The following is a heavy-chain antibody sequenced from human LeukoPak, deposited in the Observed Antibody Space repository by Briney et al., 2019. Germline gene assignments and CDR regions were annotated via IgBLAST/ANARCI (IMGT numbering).Heavy chain of an antibody. V-gene: IGHV4-34*01. CDR2: INHSGST. D-gene: IGHD4-17*01. CDR3: ARGPLTTVTTHGAFDI. CDR1: GGSISSYY. Sequence: PSETLSLTCTVSGGSISSYYWSWIRQPPGKGLEWIGEINHSGSTNYNPSLKSRVTISVDTSKNQFSLKLSSVTAADTAVYYCARGPLTTVTTHGAFDIWGQGTMVTVSS. J-gene: IGHJ3*02.